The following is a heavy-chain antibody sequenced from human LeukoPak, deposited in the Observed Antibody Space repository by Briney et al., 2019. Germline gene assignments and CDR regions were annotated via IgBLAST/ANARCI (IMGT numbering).Heavy chain of an antibody. V-gene: IGHV4-59*01. CDR2: IYYSGSI. J-gene: IGHJ4*02. CDR3: ARAHPHFDY. CDR1: GGSISSYY. Sequence: SETLSLTCTVSGGSISSYYWSWIRQPPGKGLEWIGYIYYSGSINYNPSFKSRVTISVDTSKNQFSLKLSSVTAADTAVYYCARAHPHFDYWGQGTLVTVSS.